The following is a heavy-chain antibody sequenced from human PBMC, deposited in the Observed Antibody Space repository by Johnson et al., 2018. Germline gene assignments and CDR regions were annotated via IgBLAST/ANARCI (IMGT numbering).Heavy chain of an antibody. Sequence: EVQLVDSGGGLVQPGGSLRLSCAASGFTVSNSGMSWVRQPPGKGLEWVATISASGSSTYYADSVKGRFTISRENSKNTLYLQMNSLSGEDTALYYCARVQNDGGTASYMDVWGKGTTVTVSS. D-gene: IGHD1-1*01. CDR2: ISASGSST. CDR1: GFTVSNSG. V-gene: IGHV3-23*04. CDR3: ARVQNDGGTASYMDV. J-gene: IGHJ6*03.